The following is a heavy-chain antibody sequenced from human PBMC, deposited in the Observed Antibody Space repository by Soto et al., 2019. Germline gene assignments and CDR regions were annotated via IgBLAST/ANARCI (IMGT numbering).Heavy chain of an antibody. J-gene: IGHJ4*02. CDR3: ARALTYYYDSSGYYYFDY. Sequence: QVQLVQSGAEVKKPESSVKVSCKASGVTFSSYAISWVRQAPGQGLEWMGGIIPIFGTANYAQKFQGRVTITADESTSTAYMELSSLRSEDTAVYYCARALTYYYDSSGYYYFDYWGQGTLVTVSS. CDR1: GVTFSSYA. CDR2: IIPIFGTA. D-gene: IGHD3-22*01. V-gene: IGHV1-69*01.